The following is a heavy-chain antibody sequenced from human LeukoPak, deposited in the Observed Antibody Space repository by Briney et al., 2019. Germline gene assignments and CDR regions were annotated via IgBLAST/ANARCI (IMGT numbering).Heavy chain of an antibody. CDR2: VHLNGRT. CDR3: ARDLRPATNNWFDP. J-gene: IGHJ5*02. D-gene: IGHD2-15*01. CDR1: GGSISSTNW. Sequence: PSETLSLTCGVSGGSISSTNWWTWVRQPPGGGLEWIGEVHLNGRTHYSPSLESRVTMSVDMSENHISLKLTSVTAADTAVYYCARDLRPATNNWFDPWGQGTLVIVSS. V-gene: IGHV4-4*02.